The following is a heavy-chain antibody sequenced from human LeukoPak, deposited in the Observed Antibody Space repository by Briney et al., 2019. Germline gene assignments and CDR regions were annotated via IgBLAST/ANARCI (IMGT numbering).Heavy chain of an antibody. CDR3: VRGDRRDF. J-gene: IGHJ4*02. Sequence: GGSLRLSCAASGFTFSASTMNGVRQSPGKGLEWVSSIDSSVVSTFCVASLRGRFTISRDDAKNSLYLQMNSLRAEDTAVYHCVRGDRRDFWGQGTLVTVSS. V-gene: IGHV3-21*01. CDR2: IDSSVVST. CDR1: GFTFSAST. D-gene: IGHD3-16*01.